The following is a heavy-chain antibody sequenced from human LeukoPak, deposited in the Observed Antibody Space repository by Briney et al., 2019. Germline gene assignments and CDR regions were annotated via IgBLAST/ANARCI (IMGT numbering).Heavy chain of an antibody. V-gene: IGHV3-23*01. J-gene: IGHJ4*02. D-gene: IGHD3-9*01. CDR1: GFTLSNYA. Sequence: GASLRLSCAASGFTLSNYAMSWVRQAPGRGLEWVSAITGGGGRTYYAVSVKGRFTISRDNSKNTLYLQMNSLRAEDTAVYYCAKWGDYDLLTGYYDPDYWGQGTVVTVS. CDR3: AKWGDYDLLTGYYDPDY. CDR2: ITGGGGRT.